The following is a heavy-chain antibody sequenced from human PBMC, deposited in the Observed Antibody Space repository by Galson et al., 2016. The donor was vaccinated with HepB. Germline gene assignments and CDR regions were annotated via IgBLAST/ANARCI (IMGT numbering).Heavy chain of an antibody. CDR1: GVSISSGNYY. CDR2: ISYSGDT. D-gene: IGHD3-3*01. CDR3: ARTFTIFGAECYFDR. V-gene: IGHV4-30-4*01. J-gene: IGHJ4*02. Sequence: TLSLTCTVSGVSISSGNYYWSWIRHSPVKGLEWIGYISYSGDTYYNPSLKSRLTISMDTSNNQFSLNLSSVTAADTAVYYCARTFTIFGAECYFDRWGQGTLVTVSS.